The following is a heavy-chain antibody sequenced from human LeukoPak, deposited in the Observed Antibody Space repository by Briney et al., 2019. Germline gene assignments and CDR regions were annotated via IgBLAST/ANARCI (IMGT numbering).Heavy chain of an antibody. V-gene: IGHV3-43D*03. D-gene: IGHD6-19*01. CDR3: AKDKKGWNYDYYYMDV. CDR1: GFTFDDYA. Sequence: PGGSLRLSCAASGFTFDDYAMHWVRQAPGKGLEWVSLISWDGGSTYYADSVKGRFTISRDNSKNSLYLQMNSLRAEDTALYYCAKDKKGWNYDYYYMDVWGKGTTVTVSS. J-gene: IGHJ6*03. CDR2: ISWDGGST.